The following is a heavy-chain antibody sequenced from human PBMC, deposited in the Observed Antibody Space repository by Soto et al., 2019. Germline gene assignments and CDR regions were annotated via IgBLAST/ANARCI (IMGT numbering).Heavy chain of an antibody. J-gene: IGHJ5*02. CDR2: ISGYNGNT. D-gene: IGHD3-22*01. V-gene: IGHV1-18*01. CDR1: GYSFTSYG. CDR3: ARDPYFYDSSGYFPFDI. Sequence: ASVKVSCKASGYSFTSYGISWVRQDPGQGLEWMGWISGYNGNTNYAQKLQGRVTMTTDTSTKTAYMELRSLRSDDTAVYYCARDPYFYDSSGYFPFDIWGQGTLVTVSS.